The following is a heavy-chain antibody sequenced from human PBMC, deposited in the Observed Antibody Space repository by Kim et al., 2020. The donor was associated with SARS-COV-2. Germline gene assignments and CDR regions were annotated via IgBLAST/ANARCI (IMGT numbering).Heavy chain of an antibody. J-gene: IGHJ6*02. CDR2: INHSGST. CDR1: GGSFSGYY. V-gene: IGHV4-34*01. D-gene: IGHD3-10*01. CDR3: ARGSRRPPRNYYGSGSYYMDYYYGMDV. Sequence: SETLSLTCAVYGGSFSGYYWSWIRQPPGKGLEWIGEINHSGSTNYNPSLKSRVTISVDTSKNQFSLKLSSVTAADTAVYYCARGSRRPPRNYYGSGSYYMDYYYGMDVWGQGTTVTVSS.